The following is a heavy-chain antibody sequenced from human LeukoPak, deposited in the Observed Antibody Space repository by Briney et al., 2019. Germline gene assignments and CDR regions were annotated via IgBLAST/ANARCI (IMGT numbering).Heavy chain of an antibody. CDR1: GGSFSGYY. CDR3: AKDRPPLFGVPAAFSRNAFDI. CDR2: INHSGST. J-gene: IGHJ3*02. V-gene: IGHV4-34*01. D-gene: IGHD2-2*01. Sequence: PSETLSLTCAVYGGSFSGYYWSWIRQPPGKGLEWIGEINHSGSTNYNPSLKSRVTISVDTSKNQFSLKLSSVTAADTAVYYCAKDRPPLFGVPAAFSRNAFDIWGQGTMVTVSS.